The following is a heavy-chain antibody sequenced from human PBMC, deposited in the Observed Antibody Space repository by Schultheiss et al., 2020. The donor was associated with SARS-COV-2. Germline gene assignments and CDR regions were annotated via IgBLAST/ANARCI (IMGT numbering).Heavy chain of an antibody. CDR2: ISSSSSYI. J-gene: IGHJ4*02. Sequence: GGSLRLSCAASGFTFSSYSMNWVRQAPGKGLEWVSSISSSSSYIYYADSVKGRFTISRDNAKNSLYLQMNSLKTEDTAVYYCLNPSFFDYWGQGTLVTVSS. V-gene: IGHV3-21*01. CDR3: LNPSFFDY. CDR1: GFTFSSYS.